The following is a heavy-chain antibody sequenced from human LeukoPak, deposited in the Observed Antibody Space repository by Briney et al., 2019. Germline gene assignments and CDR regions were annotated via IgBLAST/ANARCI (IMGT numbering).Heavy chain of an antibody. Sequence: ASVKVSCKASGYTFIGYFMHWVRQAPGQGLEWMGRINPNSGGTIYAQKFQDRVTMTRDTSISTAYIELSWLRSDDTAVYYCARSFFPDDYWGQGTLVTVSS. J-gene: IGHJ4*02. CDR1: GYTFIGYF. V-gene: IGHV1-2*06. CDR3: ARSFFPDDY. CDR2: INPNSGGT. D-gene: IGHD1-14*01.